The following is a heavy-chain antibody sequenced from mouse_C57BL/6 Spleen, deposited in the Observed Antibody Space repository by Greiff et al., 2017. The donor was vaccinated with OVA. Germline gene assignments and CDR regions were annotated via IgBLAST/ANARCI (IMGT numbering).Heavy chain of an antibody. V-gene: IGHV14-2*01. CDR3: ARGTVVGAMDY. J-gene: IGHJ4*01. CDR2: IDPEDGAT. D-gene: IGHD1-1*01. Sequence: VQLQQSGAELVKPGASVKLSCTASGFNIKDYYMHWVKQRTEQGLAWIGRIDPEDGATKYAPKFQGKATITADTSSNTAYLQLSSLTSEDAAVYYCARGTVVGAMDYWGQGTSVTVSS. CDR1: GFNIKDYY.